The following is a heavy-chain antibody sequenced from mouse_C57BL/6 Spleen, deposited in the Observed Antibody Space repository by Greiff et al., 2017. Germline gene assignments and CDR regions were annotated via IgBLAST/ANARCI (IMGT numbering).Heavy chain of an antibody. Sequence: VQLQQSGAELVKPGASVKISCKASGYAFSSYWMNWVKQRPGKGLEWIGQIYPGDGDTNYNGKFKGKATLTADKSSSTAYMQLSSLTSEDSAVYFCARSGLYGGFDYWGQGTTLTVSS. CDR2: IYPGDGDT. CDR3: ARSGLYGGFDY. CDR1: GYAFSSYW. D-gene: IGHD1-1*01. J-gene: IGHJ2*01. V-gene: IGHV1-80*01.